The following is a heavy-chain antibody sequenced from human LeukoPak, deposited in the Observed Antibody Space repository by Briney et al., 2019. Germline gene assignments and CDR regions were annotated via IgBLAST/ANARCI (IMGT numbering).Heavy chain of an antibody. J-gene: IGHJ3*02. Sequence: ASVKVSCKASGYTFTSYDINWVRQATGQGLEWMGWMNPNSGNTGYAQKFQGRVTMTRNTSISTAYMELSSLRSEDTAVYYCARGLGNYDSSGYYYLAFDIWGQGTMVTVSS. CDR2: MNPNSGNT. D-gene: IGHD3-22*01. CDR1: GYTFTSYD. V-gene: IGHV1-8*01. CDR3: ARGLGNYDSSGYYYLAFDI.